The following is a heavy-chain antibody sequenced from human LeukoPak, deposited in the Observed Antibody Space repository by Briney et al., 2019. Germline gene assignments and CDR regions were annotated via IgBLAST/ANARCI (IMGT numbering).Heavy chain of an antibody. CDR2: IYSGGST. CDR1: GFTVSSNS. V-gene: IGHV3-53*01. J-gene: IGHJ4*02. Sequence: GGSLRLSCAASGFTVSSNSMSWVRQAPGKGLEWVSLIYSGGSTYYADSVKGRFTISRDNSKNTLYLQMNSLRAEDTAVYYCARGGSYASFGFDYWGQGTPVTVSS. CDR3: ARGGSYASFGFDY. D-gene: IGHD1-26*01.